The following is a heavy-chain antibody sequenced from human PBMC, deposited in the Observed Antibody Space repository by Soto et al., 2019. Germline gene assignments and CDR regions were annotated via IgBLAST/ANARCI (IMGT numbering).Heavy chain of an antibody. CDR3: ARPWAVGATDPFAL. V-gene: IGHV5-51*01. D-gene: IGHD1-26*01. CDR2: IYPCDSDT. J-gene: IGHJ3*01. Sequence: GESLKISCKGSGYSFSTYWIGWVRQMPGKGLEWMGIIYPCDSDTRYSPSFEGQVAISADKSINTAYLQWGSLKASDTAMYYCARPWAVGATDPFALWGRGTIVTVSS. CDR1: GYSFSTYW.